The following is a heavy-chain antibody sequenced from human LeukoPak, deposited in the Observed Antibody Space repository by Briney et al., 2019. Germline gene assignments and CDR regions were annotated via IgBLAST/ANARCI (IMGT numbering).Heavy chain of an antibody. D-gene: IGHD6-6*01. Sequence: PSETLSLTCTVSGYSISSGYYWGWIRQPPGKGLEWIGSIYHSGSTYYNPSLKSRVTISVDTSKNQFSLKLSSVTAADTAVYYCARGQVAARSWFDPWGQGTLVTVSS. CDR1: GYSISSGYY. CDR3: ARGQVAARSWFDP. V-gene: IGHV4-38-2*02. J-gene: IGHJ5*02. CDR2: IYHSGST.